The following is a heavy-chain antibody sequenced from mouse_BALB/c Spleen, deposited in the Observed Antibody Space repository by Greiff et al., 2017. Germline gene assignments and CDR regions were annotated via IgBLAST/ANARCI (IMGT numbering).Heavy chain of an antibody. D-gene: IGHD1-1*01. CDR2: ISYSGST. Sequence: EVQLKESGPGLVKPSQSLSLTCTVTGYSITSDYAWNWIRQFPGNKLEWMGYISYSGSTSYNPSLKSRISITRDTSNNQFFLQWNSVTTEDTATYYCAMGYYYGSSYWFAYWGQGTLVTVSA. V-gene: IGHV3-2*02. CDR1: GYSITSDYA. J-gene: IGHJ3*01. CDR3: AMGYYYGSSYWFAY.